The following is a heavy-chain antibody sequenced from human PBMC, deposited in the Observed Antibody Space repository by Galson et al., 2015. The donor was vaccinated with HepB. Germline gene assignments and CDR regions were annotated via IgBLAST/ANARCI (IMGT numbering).Heavy chain of an antibody. J-gene: IGHJ4*02. V-gene: IGHV5-51*01. CDR2: IYPGASDT. Sequence: QSGAEVKKPGESLKISCKGSGYSFTSYWIGWVRQMPGKGLEWMGIIYPGASDTRYSPSLQGQVTISADKSISTAYLLWSRLKASDTSMYYCARHSGSGWYYFDYWGQGTLVTVSS. CDR1: GYSFTSYW. D-gene: IGHD6-19*01. CDR3: ARHSGSGWYYFDY.